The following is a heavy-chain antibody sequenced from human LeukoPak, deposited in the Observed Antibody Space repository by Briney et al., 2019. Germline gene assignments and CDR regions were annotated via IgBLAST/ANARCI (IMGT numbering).Heavy chain of an antibody. D-gene: IGHD6-19*01. CDR2: ISSSSSYV. CDR3: ARDLGMYSSGWPDAFDI. V-gene: IGHV3-21*01. Sequence: PGGSLRLSCAASGFTFSSYSMNWVRQAPGKGLEWVSSISSSSSYVYYADSVKGRFTISRDNAKNSLYLQMNSLRAEDTAVYYCARDLGMYSSGWPDAFDIWGQGTMVTVSS. J-gene: IGHJ3*02. CDR1: GFTFSSYS.